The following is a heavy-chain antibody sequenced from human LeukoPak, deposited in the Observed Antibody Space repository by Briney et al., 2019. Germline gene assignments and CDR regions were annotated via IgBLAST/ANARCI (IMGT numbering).Heavy chain of an antibody. J-gene: IGHJ6*02. Sequence: GGSLRLSCAVTGFNLRTYWIHWVRHSPGRGLEWVARINGEGSRISYADSVRGRFTISRDNAKNTAYLQMNSLRAEDTALYYCARDPGYYYYGMDVWGQGTTV. CDR2: INGEGSRI. CDR3: ARDPGYYYYGMDV. CDR1: GFNLRTYW. V-gene: IGHV3-74*01.